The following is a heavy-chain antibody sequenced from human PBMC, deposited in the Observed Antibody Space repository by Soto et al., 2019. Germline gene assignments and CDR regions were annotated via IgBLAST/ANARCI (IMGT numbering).Heavy chain of an antibody. CDR3: AKDPLTYYYDSSGSGPRDFDY. D-gene: IGHD3-22*01. Sequence: GGSLILSCAASGFAFSSYAMSWVRQAPGKGLEWVSAISGSGGSTYYADSVKGRFTISRDNSKNTLYLQMNSLRAEDTAVYYCAKDPLTYYYDSSGSGPRDFDYWGQGTLVTVSS. CDR2: ISGSGGST. V-gene: IGHV3-23*01. J-gene: IGHJ4*02. CDR1: GFAFSSYA.